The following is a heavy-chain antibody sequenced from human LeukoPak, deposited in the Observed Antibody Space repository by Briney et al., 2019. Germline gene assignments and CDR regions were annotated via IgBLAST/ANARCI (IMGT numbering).Heavy chain of an antibody. CDR3: ARGIQWLVLFDY. V-gene: IGHV4-4*07. D-gene: IGHD6-19*01. CDR2: IYTSGNT. J-gene: IGHJ4*02. Sequence: PSGTLSLTCTVSGGSINSYYWSWIRQPAGKGLEWIGRIYTSGNTNYNPSLKSRVTMSVDTSKNQFSLKLSSVTAADTAVYYCARGIQWLVLFDYWGQGTLVTVSS. CDR1: GGSINSYY.